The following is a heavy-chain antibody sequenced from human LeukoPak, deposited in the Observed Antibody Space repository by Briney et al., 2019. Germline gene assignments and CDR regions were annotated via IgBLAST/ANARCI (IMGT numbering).Heavy chain of an antibody. CDR2: ISYDGSKK. CDR1: GFTFSEFY. CDR3: ARDSRGTYPNILDY. D-gene: IGHD1-26*01. J-gene: IGHJ4*02. V-gene: IGHV3-30-3*01. Sequence: GGSLRLSCAASGFTFSEFYMSWIRQAPGKGLAWVAVISYDGSKKYYADSVKGRFTISRDNSKNTLYVQMNSLRSEDTAVYYCARDSRGTYPNILDYWGQGTLVTVSS.